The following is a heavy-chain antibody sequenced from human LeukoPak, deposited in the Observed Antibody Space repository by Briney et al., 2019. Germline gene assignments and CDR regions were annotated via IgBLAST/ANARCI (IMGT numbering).Heavy chain of an antibody. V-gene: IGHV3-21*01. CDR3: ARVHIAAALDY. J-gene: IGHJ4*02. CDR1: GFTFSSYS. D-gene: IGHD6-13*01. CDR2: ISSSSSYI. Sequence: TTGGSLRLSCAASGFTFSSYSMNWDRQAPGKGLEWVSSISSSSSYIYYADSVKGRFTISRDNAKNSLYLQMNSLRAEDTAVYYCARVHIAAALDYWGQGTLVTVSS.